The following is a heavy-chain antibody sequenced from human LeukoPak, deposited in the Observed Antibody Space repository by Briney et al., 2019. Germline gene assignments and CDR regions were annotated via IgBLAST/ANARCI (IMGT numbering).Heavy chain of an antibody. CDR2: IYYSGST. CDR3: ARAGTATVITSFGY. CDR1: GGSISSSSYY. Sequence: SETLSLTCTVSGGSISSSSYYWGWIRQPPGKGLEWIGSIYYSGSTYYNPSLKSRVTISVDTSKNQFSLKLSSVTAADTAVYYCARAGTATVITSFGYWGQRTLVTVSS. D-gene: IGHD4-17*01. V-gene: IGHV4-39*07. J-gene: IGHJ4*02.